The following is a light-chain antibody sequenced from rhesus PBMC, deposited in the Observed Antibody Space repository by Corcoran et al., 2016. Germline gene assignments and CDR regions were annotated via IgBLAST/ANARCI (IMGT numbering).Light chain of an antibody. Sequence: DIQMTQSPSSLSASVGDTVTITCRSSQSISSWLDWYQQKPGKAPKVLIYKASSLQSGVPSRFSGSGSGTDFTLTISSLQSEDFATYNCQQYSSSPYSFGRGTKVEIK. CDR1: QSISSW. CDR3: QQYSSSPYS. J-gene: IGKJ2*01. CDR2: KAS. V-gene: IGKV1-22*01.